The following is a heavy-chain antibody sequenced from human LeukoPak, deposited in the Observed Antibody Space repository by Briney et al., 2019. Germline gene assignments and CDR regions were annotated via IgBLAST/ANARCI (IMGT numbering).Heavy chain of an antibody. Sequence: GASVKVSCKASGYTFTSYYIHWVRQAPGQGLEWMGIINPSGGSTNYAQKFQGRVTMTRDMSTSTVYMELSSLRSEDTAVYYCARDLRALWGVAGTPGSALKYYYYYYMDVWGKGTTVTVSS. CDR3: ARDLRALWGVAGTPGSALKYYYYYYMDV. V-gene: IGHV1-46*01. J-gene: IGHJ6*03. D-gene: IGHD6-19*01. CDR1: GYTFTSYY. CDR2: INPSGGST.